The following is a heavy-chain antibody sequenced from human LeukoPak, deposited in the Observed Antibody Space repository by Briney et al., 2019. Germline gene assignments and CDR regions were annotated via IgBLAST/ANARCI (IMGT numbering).Heavy chain of an antibody. CDR3: AKLGDYYDSSGYYPYYFDY. J-gene: IGHJ4*02. V-gene: IGHV3-33*06. CDR1: GFTFSSYG. D-gene: IGHD3-22*01. CDR2: IWYDGSNK. Sequence: GGSLRLSCAASGFTFSSYGMHWVRQAPGKGLEWVAVIWYDGSNKYYADSVKGRFTISRDNSKNTLYLQLNSLRAEDTAVYYCAKLGDYYDSSGYYPYYFDYWGQGTLVTVSS.